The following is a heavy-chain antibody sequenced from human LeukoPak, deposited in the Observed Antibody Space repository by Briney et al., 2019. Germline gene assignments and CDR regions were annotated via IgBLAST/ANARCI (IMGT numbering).Heavy chain of an antibody. D-gene: IGHD4-23*01. CDR3: ARDLGGDYGGNSGYYGMDV. CDR2: ISYDGSNK. Sequence: PGGSLRLSCAASGFTFSSYAMHWVRQAPGKGLEWVAVISYDGSNKYYADSVKGRFTISRDNSKNTLYLQMNSLGAEDTAVYYCARDLGGDYGGNSGYYGMDVWGQGTTVTVSS. V-gene: IGHV3-30*04. J-gene: IGHJ6*02. CDR1: GFTFSSYA.